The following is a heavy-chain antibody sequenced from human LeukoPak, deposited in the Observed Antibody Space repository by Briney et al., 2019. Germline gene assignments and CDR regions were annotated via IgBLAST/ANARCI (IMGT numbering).Heavy chain of an antibody. CDR2: TNQNRKST. J-gene: IGHJ3*01. Sequence: PSETLSLTCAVYGGSLSDYYWSWVRLPPGKGLEWIGKTNQNRKSTNYNPSLKSRVTISVDTSKNQFSLKLTSVTAADTAVYYCVRELSTSSTAFDVWGQGTKVTVSS. CDR3: VRELSTSSTAFDV. CDR1: GGSLSDYY. V-gene: IGHV4-34*01. D-gene: IGHD6-6*01.